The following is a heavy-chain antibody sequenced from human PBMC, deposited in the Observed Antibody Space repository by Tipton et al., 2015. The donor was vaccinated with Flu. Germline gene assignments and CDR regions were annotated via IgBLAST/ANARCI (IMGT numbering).Heavy chain of an antibody. V-gene: IGHV1-8*01. CDR1: GYTFTSYD. Sequence: QLVQSGAEVKKPGASVKVSCKASGYTFTSYDLNWVRQAAGEGFEWMGWMNPNTGKTGYAQKFQGRLTVTRDISKSTVYMELSSLRSDDTAVYYCARRDYSNYVSEPKNCFDPWGQGILVTVSS. CDR3: ARRDYSNYVSEPKNCFDP. D-gene: IGHD4-11*01. CDR2: MNPNTGKT. J-gene: IGHJ5*02.